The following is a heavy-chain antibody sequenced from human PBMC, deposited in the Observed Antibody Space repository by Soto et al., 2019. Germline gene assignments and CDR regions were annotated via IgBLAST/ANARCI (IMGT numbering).Heavy chain of an antibody. CDR2: IYWDNDK. D-gene: IGHD1-1*01. CDR3: AHMSQQLAFDY. Sequence: QITLKESGPTLVKPKQTLTLTCTFSGFSLSTSRVGVGWIRQPPGKALEWLAHIYWDNDKRYSPSLRSRLTITKDTSKNHVVLTATNVDPVDTATYYCAHMSQQLAFDYWGQGTLFTVSS. V-gene: IGHV2-5*02. J-gene: IGHJ4*02. CDR1: GFSLSTSRVG.